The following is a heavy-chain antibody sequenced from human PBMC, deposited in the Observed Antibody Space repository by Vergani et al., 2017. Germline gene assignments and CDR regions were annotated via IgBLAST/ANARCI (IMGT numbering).Heavy chain of an antibody. J-gene: IGHJ6*02. CDR2: INHSGST. V-gene: IGHV4-34*01. CDR1: GGSFSGYY. Sequence: QVQLQQWGAGLLKPSETLSLTCAVYGGSFSGYYWSWIRQPPGKGLEWIGEINHSGSTNYNPSLKSRVTISVDTSKNQFSLKLSSVTAADTAVYYCARLVRGVMYYYGMDVWGQGTTVTVSS. CDR3: ARLVRGVMYYYGMDV. D-gene: IGHD3-10*01.